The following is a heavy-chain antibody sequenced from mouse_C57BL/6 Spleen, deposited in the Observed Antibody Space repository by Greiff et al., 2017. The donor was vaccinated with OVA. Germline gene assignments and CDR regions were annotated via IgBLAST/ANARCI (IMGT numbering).Heavy chain of an antibody. CDR1: GYTFTSYT. D-gene: IGHD1-1*01. Sequence: SGAELARPGASVKMSCKASGYTFTSYTMHWVKQRPGQGLEWIGYINPSSGYTKYNQKFKDKATLTADKSSSTAYMQLSSLTSEDSAVYYCARSSFYYYGSSSFAYWGQGTLVTVSA. CDR3: ARSSFYYYGSSSFAY. V-gene: IGHV1-4*01. J-gene: IGHJ3*01. CDR2: INPSSGYT.